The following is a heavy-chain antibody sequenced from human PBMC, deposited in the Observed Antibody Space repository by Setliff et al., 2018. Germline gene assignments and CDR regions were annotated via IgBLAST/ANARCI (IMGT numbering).Heavy chain of an antibody. Sequence: ASVKVSCKVSGYTLTELSMHWVRQAPGKGLEWMGGFDPEDGETIYAQKFQGRVTMTEDTSTDTAYMELSSLRSEDTAVYYCARSYYYDSSAANWFDPWGQGTQGTVS. CDR3: ARSYYYDSSAANWFDP. CDR1: GYTLTELS. J-gene: IGHJ5*02. CDR2: FDPEDGET. D-gene: IGHD3-22*01. V-gene: IGHV1-24*01.